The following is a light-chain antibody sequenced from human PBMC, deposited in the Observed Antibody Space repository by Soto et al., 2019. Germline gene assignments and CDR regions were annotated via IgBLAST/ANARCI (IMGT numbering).Light chain of an antibody. J-gene: IGLJ1*01. CDR1: SSNIGAGYD. Sequence: QSVLTQPPSVSGAPGQRVTISCTGSSSNIGAGYDVHWYQQVPGTAPKLLIYGNSNRPSGVPDRFSGSKSATSASLAITGLQAEDEADYYCQSYDSSLSGRVFGTGTKVTVL. V-gene: IGLV1-40*01. CDR3: QSYDSSLSGRV. CDR2: GNS.